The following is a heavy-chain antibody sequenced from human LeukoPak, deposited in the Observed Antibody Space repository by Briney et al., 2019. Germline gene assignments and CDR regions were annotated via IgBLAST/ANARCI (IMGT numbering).Heavy chain of an antibody. CDR1: GFTFSSCG. Sequence: GGSLRLSCAASGFTFSSCGMHWVRQAPGKGLEWGAVISYDGSNKFYADSVTGRFTISRDNSKNTLYLQMNSLRAEDTAVYYCAAKGYSYGNNAFDIWGQGTMVTVSS. D-gene: IGHD5-18*01. CDR2: ISYDGSNK. CDR3: AAKGYSYGNNAFDI. J-gene: IGHJ3*02. V-gene: IGHV3-30*03.